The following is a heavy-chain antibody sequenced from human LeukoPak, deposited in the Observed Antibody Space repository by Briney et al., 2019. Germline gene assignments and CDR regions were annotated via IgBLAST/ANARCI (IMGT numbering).Heavy chain of an antibody. J-gene: IGHJ5*02. CDR2: MNPNSGNT. Sequence: ASVKVSFKASGYTFTSYDINWVRQATGQGLEWMGWMNPNSGNTGYAQKFQGRVTMTRNTSISTAYMELSSLRSEDTAVYYCARGRRRGRSAAIVNWFDPWGQGTLVTVSS. CDR1: GYTFTSYD. V-gene: IGHV1-8*01. CDR3: ARGRRRGRSAAIVNWFDP. D-gene: IGHD2-2*01.